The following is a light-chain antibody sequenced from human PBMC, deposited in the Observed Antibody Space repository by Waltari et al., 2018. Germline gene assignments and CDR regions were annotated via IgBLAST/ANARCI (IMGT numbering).Light chain of an antibody. CDR2: DAF. V-gene: IGKV3-11*01. CDR3: QQRDNWPPGLT. CDR1: QSISNY. Sequence: EIVLTQSPGTLSLSSGERATLSCRASQSISNYLGWYQQKPGQAPRLLIYDAFRRPTGIPARFSGSGSGTDFTLTISSLEPEDFAIYYCQQRDNWPPGLTFGGGTKVEIK. J-gene: IGKJ4*01.